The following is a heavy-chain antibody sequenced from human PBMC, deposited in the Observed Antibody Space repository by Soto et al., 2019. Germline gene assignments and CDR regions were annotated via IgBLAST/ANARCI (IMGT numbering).Heavy chain of an antibody. CDR2: IFSNDEK. CDR3: ARIALAYCGGDCYSQDY. CDR1: GFSLSNARMG. V-gene: IGHV2-26*01. Sequence: QVTLKESGPVLVKPTETLTLTCTVSGFSLSNARMGVSWIRQPPGKALEWLAHIFSNDEKSYSTSLKSRLTLSKDTSKHQVVLNMTNMDPVDTATYYCARIALAYCGGDCYSQDYWGQGTLVTVSS. D-gene: IGHD2-21*02. J-gene: IGHJ4*02.